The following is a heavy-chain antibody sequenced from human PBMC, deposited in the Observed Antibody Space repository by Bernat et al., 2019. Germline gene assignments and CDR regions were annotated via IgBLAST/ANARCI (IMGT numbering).Heavy chain of an antibody. D-gene: IGHD3-22*01. Sequence: QVQLVQSGAEVKKPGASVKVSCKASGYTFTSYYMHWVRQAPGQGLEWMGIINPSGGSTSYAQKFQGRVTMTRDTSTSTVYMELSSLRSEDTAVYYCAREGYYYDSSGYSAAFDIWGQGTMVTVSS. V-gene: IGHV1-46*01. CDR1: GYTFTSYY. CDR3: AREGYYYDSSGYSAAFDI. CDR2: INPSGGST. J-gene: IGHJ3*02.